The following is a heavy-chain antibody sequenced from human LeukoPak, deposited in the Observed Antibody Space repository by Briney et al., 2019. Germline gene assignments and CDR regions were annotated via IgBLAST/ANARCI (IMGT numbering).Heavy chain of an antibody. Sequence: KPSETLSLTCAVYGGSFSGYYWSWIRQPPGKGLEWIGEISHSGSTNYNPSLKSRVTISLDTSKNQFSLRLSSVTAADTAVYYCARGFGLRYFDWLPPDYWGQGTLVTVSS. CDR3: ARGFGLRYFDWLPPDY. V-gene: IGHV4-34*01. J-gene: IGHJ4*02. CDR1: GGSFSGYY. D-gene: IGHD3-9*01. CDR2: ISHSGST.